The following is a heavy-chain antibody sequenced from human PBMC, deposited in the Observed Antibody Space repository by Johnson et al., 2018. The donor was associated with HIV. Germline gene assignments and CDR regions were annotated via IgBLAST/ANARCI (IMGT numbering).Heavy chain of an antibody. V-gene: IGHV3-64*01. CDR2: ISSNGGGT. Sequence: VQLVESGGGFAKPAWSPRLSCAASQFTFSTYYMNCVRQAPGKGLEYVSSISSNGGGTYYANSVRCRFTISRDNSKNTLYLQMGSLRVEDMAVYYCARDGYYDRSGYWGLDAFHIWGQGTTVTVSS. J-gene: IGHJ3*02. D-gene: IGHD3-22*01. CDR1: QFTFSTYY. CDR3: ARDGYYDRSGYWGLDAFHI.